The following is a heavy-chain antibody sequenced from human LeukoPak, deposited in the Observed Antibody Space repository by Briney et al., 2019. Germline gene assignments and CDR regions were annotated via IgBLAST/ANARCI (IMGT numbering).Heavy chain of an antibody. D-gene: IGHD6-13*01. J-gene: IGHJ6*02. CDR3: ARGHIADYYYGMDV. Sequence: PGGSLRLSCAASGFTFSSYAMSWVRQAPGKGLEWVSAISGSGRSTYNADSVKGRFTISRDNSKNTLYLQVNSLRAEDTAVYYCARGHIADYYYGMDVWGQGTTVTVSS. CDR2: ISGSGRST. V-gene: IGHV3-23*01. CDR1: GFTFSSYA.